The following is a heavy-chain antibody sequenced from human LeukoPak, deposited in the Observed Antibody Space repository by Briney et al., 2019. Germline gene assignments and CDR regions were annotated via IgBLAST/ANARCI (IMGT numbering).Heavy chain of an antibody. Sequence: GGSLRLSCAASGFSSYSLNWVRQAPGKGLEWVSSISSSSDYIYYADSVKGRFTISRDNAKNSLYLQMNSLRAEDTAIYYCARDPWGTHAYWGQGTLVTVSS. CDR2: ISSSSDYI. D-gene: IGHD3-16*01. J-gene: IGHJ4*02. V-gene: IGHV3-21*01. CDR3: ARDPWGTHAY. CDR1: GFSSYS.